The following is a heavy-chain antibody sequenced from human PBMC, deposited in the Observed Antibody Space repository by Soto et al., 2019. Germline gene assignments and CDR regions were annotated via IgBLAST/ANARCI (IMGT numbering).Heavy chain of an antibody. V-gene: IGHV4-61*01. CDR3: ARKTGILYSWRFDP. CDR1: GGSVSSGSYY. Sequence: SETLSLTCTVSGGSVSSGSYYWSWIRQPPGKGLEWIGYIYYSGSTNYNPSLKSRVTISVDTSKNQFSLKLSSVTAADTAVYYCARKTGILYSWRFDPWGQGTLVTVSS. J-gene: IGHJ5*02. D-gene: IGHD2-15*01. CDR2: IYYSGST.